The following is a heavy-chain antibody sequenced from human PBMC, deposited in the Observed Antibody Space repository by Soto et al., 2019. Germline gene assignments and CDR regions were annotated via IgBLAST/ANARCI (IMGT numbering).Heavy chain of an antibody. CDR1: GYTFTSYG. Sequence: QVQLVQSGAEVKKPGASVKVSCKASGYTFTSYGISWVRQAPGQGLEWMGWISAYNGNTNYAQKLQGRVTMTTDTSTNTAYMELRSLRSDDTAVYYCARDGFRGVVPADAAQFDYWGQGTLVTVSS. CDR3: ARDGFRGVVPADAAQFDY. D-gene: IGHD2-2*01. CDR2: ISAYNGNT. J-gene: IGHJ4*02. V-gene: IGHV1-18*01.